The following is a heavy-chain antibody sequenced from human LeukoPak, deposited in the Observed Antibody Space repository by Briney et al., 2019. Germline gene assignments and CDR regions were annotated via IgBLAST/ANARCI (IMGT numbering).Heavy chain of an antibody. CDR1: GFTFSSYA. CDR3: ARAAQPGYYDSSGYYSPLAY. J-gene: IGHJ4*02. CDR2: ISSNGGST. V-gene: IGHV3-64*01. Sequence: PGGSLRLSCAASGFTFSSYAMHWVRQAPGKGLEYVSAISSNGGSTYYANSVKGRFTISRDNSKNTLYLQMGSLRAEDMAVYYCARAAQPGYYDSSGYYSPLAYWGQGTLVTVSS. D-gene: IGHD3-22*01.